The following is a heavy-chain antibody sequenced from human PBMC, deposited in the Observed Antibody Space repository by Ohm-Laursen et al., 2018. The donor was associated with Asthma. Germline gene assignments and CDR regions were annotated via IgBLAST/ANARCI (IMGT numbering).Heavy chain of an antibody. J-gene: IGHJ6*02. Sequence: SLRLSCAASGFTFEDYAMHWVRQAPGKGLEWVSGISWNSGGIGYADSVKGRFTISRDNAKNSLYLQMDSLGPEDTALYYCAKDVKAYYGSGSYYAYHGMDVWGLGTTVTVSS. V-gene: IGHV3-9*01. CDR1: GFTFEDYA. CDR2: ISWNSGGI. D-gene: IGHD3-10*01. CDR3: AKDVKAYYGSGSYYAYHGMDV.